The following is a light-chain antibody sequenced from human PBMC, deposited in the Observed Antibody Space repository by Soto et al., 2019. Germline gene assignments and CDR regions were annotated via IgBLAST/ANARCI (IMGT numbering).Light chain of an antibody. CDR1: QSVSSN. Sequence: EIVMTQSPATLSVSPGERATLSCRASQSVSSNFAWYQQKPGQAPRLLIYGASTRATGIPARFSGSGSGTEFTRTISSLQSEDFAVYSCQQYNNWPYTFGQGTKLEIK. CDR3: QQYNNWPYT. CDR2: GAS. V-gene: IGKV3-15*01. J-gene: IGKJ2*01.